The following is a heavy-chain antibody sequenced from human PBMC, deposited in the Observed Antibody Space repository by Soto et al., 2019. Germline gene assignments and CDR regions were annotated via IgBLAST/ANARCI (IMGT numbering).Heavy chain of an antibody. CDR2: ISGSSRYT. CDR3: ARHTSGWHYYDY. CDR1: GFNFSDHY. V-gene: IGHV3-11*06. Sequence: GSLRLSCAASGFNFSDHYMNWIRQAPGKGLEWVSYISGSSRYTNFADSVKGRFTISRDNAKNSLYLQMNSLRVEDTAVYYCARHTSGWHYYDYWGQGTPVTVSS. J-gene: IGHJ4*02. D-gene: IGHD6-19*01.